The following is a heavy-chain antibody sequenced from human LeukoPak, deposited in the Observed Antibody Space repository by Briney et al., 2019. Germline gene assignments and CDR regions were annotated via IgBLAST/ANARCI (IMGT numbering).Heavy chain of an antibody. CDR1: GGSFSGYY. Sequence: SETLSLTCAVYGGSFSGYYWSWIRQPPGKGLEWIGEINHSGSTNYNPSLKSRVTISVDTSKNQFSLKLSSVTAADTAVYYCAWTDDFWSGYYHHMAGYWGQGTLVTVSS. V-gene: IGHV4-34*01. J-gene: IGHJ4*02. D-gene: IGHD3-3*01. CDR2: INHSGST. CDR3: AWTDDFWSGYYHHMAGY.